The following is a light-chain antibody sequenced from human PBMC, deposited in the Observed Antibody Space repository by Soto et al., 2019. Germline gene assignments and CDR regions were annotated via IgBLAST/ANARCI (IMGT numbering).Light chain of an antibody. CDR1: QSVSSK. CDR2: DAS. CDR3: QQFNNWPRT. V-gene: IGKV3-15*01. Sequence: EIAMTQSPATLSVSPGERATLSCRASQSVSSKLAWYQQKPGQAPRLLIYDASTRATGIPARFSGSGSGTDFTLIISSLQSEDFAVYYCQQFNNWPRTFGQGTKVEIK. J-gene: IGKJ1*01.